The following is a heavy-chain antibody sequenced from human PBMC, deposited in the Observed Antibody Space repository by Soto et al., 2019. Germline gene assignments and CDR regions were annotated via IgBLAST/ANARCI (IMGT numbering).Heavy chain of an antibody. Sequence: QVQLVESGGGVVQPGRSLRLSCAASGFTFCSYGMHWVRQAPGKGLEWVAVISYDGSNKYYADSVKGRFTISRDNSKNTLYLQMNSLRAEDTAVYYCAKPFNYYYGMDVWGQGTTVTVSS. CDR2: ISYDGSNK. CDR3: AKPFNYYYGMDV. J-gene: IGHJ6*02. V-gene: IGHV3-30*18. CDR1: GFTFCSYG.